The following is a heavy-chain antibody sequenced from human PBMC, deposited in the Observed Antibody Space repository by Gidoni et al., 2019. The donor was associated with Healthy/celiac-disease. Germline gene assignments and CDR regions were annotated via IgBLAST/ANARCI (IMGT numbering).Heavy chain of an antibody. CDR1: GFTFSSYS. CDR3: ARDRMYYDILTGYQGGAFDI. J-gene: IGHJ3*02. V-gene: IGHV3-48*01. CDR2: ISSSSSTI. Sequence: EVQLVESGGGLVQPGGSLRLSCAASGFTFSSYSMNWVRQAPGKGLEWVSYISSSSSTICYADSVKGRFTISRDNAKNSLYLQMNSLRAEDTAVYYCARDRMYYDILTGYQGGAFDIWGQGTMVTVSS. D-gene: IGHD3-9*01.